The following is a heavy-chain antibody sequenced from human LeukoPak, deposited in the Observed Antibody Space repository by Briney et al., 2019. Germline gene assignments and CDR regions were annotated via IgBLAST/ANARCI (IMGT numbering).Heavy chain of an antibody. D-gene: IGHD5-12*01. J-gene: IGHJ3*02. CDR3: ARGGYSGYAQAFDI. Sequence: PSETLSLTCAVYGGSFGGYYWSWIRQPPGKGLEWIGEINHSGSTNYNPSLKSRVTISVDTSTNQFSLKLSSVTAADTAVYYCARGGYSGYAQAFDIWGQGTMVTVSS. V-gene: IGHV4-34*01. CDR1: GGSFGGYY. CDR2: INHSGST.